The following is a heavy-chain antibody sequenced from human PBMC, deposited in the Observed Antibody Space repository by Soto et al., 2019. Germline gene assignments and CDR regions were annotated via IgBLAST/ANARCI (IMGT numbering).Heavy chain of an antibody. CDR2: IYYSGNT. Sequence: SETLSLTCPVSGGTISSGGTGSYWTWIRQLPGKGLEWIGYIYYSGNTYYNPSLKSRVTISIDTSKNQFSLKLSSVTAADTAVYYCARTYYDFWSGYWRWFDPWGQGTLVTVSS. CDR3: ARTYYDFWSGYWRWFDP. V-gene: IGHV4-61*08. D-gene: IGHD3-3*01. J-gene: IGHJ5*02. CDR1: GGTISSGGTGSY.